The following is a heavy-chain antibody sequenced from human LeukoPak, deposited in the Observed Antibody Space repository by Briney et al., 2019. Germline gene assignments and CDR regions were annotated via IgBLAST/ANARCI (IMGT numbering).Heavy chain of an antibody. CDR2: VYTSGST. D-gene: IGHD5-24*01. Sequence: SETLSLTCTVSGDSISRDDYYWRWIRQPAGKGLEWIGRVYTSGSTNYNPSLRSRVTISVDTSKNQFSLRLSSVTAADTAVYYCARDFRETQRRSMRRYYYYYMDVWGKGTTVTVSS. CDR3: ARDFRETQRRSMRRYYYYYMDV. J-gene: IGHJ6*03. CDR1: GDSISRDDYY. V-gene: IGHV4-61*02.